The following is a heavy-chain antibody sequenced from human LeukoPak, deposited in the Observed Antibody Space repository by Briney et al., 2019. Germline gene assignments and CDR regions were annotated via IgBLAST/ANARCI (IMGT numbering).Heavy chain of an antibody. V-gene: IGHV3-7*03. CDR2: IKQEGSEK. J-gene: IGHJ5*02. Sequence: GGPLRLSCTASGFTSSDYWMSWVRQAPGKGLEWVANIKQEGSEKYYVDSVKGRFTISRDNAKNSLYLQMNSLRAEDTAVYYCARGGNSYGPNWFDPWGQGTLVTVSS. CDR1: GFTSSDYW. CDR3: ARGGNSYGPNWFDP. D-gene: IGHD5-18*01.